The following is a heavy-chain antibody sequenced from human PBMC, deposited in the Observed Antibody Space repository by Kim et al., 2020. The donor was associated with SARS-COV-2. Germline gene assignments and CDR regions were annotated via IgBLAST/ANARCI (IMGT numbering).Heavy chain of an antibody. J-gene: IGHJ3*02. D-gene: IGHD5-18*01. V-gene: IGHV4-34*01. Sequence: SRVTISVDTSKNQFSLKLSSVTAADTAVYYCARGTIRGYSYGTLLDAFDIWGQGTMVTVSS. CDR3: ARGTIRGYSYGTLLDAFDI.